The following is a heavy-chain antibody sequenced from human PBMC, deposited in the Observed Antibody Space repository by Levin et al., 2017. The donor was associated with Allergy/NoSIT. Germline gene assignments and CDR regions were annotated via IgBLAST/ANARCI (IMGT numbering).Heavy chain of an antibody. CDR3: ARDFKV. CDR2: IKQDGSEK. Sequence: LSLTCAASGFIFSSYWMSWVRQAPGKGLEFVANIKQDGSEKYYVDSVKGRFTISRDNAKSSLYLQMNSLRAEDTAVYYCARDFKVWGQGTTVTVSS. V-gene: IGHV3-7*01. J-gene: IGHJ6*02. CDR1: GFIFSSYW.